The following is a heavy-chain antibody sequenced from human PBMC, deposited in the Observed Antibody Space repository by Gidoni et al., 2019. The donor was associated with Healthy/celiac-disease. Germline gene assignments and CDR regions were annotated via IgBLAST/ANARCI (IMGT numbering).Heavy chain of an antibody. Sequence: QVQLVQSGAEVQKPGASVKVSCKASGYTFTSYGISWVRQAPGQGLEWMGWIRAYNGNKNYAQRLQGRVTMTTDTSTSTACMELRSLRSDDTAVYYCAGGHYYDSSGYVDYWGQGTLVTVSS. CDR3: AGGHYYDSSGYVDY. J-gene: IGHJ4*02. CDR2: IRAYNGNK. CDR1: GYTFTSYG. D-gene: IGHD3-22*01. V-gene: IGHV1-18*01.